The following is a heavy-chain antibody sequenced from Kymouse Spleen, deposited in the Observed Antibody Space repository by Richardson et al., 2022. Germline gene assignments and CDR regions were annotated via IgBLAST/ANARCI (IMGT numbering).Heavy chain of an antibody. CDR3: AKDIKKWELIYFDY. CDR1: GFTFDDYA. J-gene: IGHJ4*02. D-gene: IGHD1-26*01. Sequence: EVQLVESGGGLVQPGRSLRLSCAASGFTFDDYAMHWVRQAPGKGLEWVSGISWNSGSIGYADSVKGRFTISRDNAKNSLYLQMNSLRAEDTALYYCAKDIKKWELIYFDYWGQGTLVTVSS. V-gene: IGHV3-9*01. CDR2: ISWNSGSI.